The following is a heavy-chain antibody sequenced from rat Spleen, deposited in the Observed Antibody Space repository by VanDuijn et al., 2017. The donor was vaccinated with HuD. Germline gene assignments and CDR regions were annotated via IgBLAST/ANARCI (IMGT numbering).Heavy chain of an antibody. Sequence: EVQLVESGGGLVQPGRSLKLSCVTSGFTFTDCYMAWVRQAPKKGLEWVATISYDGSSTYYRDSVKGRFTISRDNAKSTLYLQMDSLRSEDTATYYCARHNSGYGVMDAWGQGASVTVSS. J-gene: IGHJ4*01. CDR3: ARHNSGYGVMDA. CDR1: GFTFTDCY. D-gene: IGHD4-3*01. CDR2: ISYDGSST. V-gene: IGHV5-7*01.